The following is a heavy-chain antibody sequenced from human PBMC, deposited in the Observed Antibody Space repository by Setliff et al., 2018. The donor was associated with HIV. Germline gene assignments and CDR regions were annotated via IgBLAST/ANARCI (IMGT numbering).Heavy chain of an antibody. V-gene: IGHV3-23*01. CDR1: RFTFSTSW. Sequence: PGGSLRLSCAASRFTFSTSWMSWVRQAPGKGLEWVSGINNRGDRTDYADSVKGRFTISRDNSKNTVDLQMNSLTVEDTAVYYCAKDLAANIYDFSALYYVPYPVGSWGQGTLVTVSS. J-gene: IGHJ5*02. CDR2: INNRGDRT. D-gene: IGHD3-16*01. CDR3: AKDLAANIYDFSALYYVPYPVGS.